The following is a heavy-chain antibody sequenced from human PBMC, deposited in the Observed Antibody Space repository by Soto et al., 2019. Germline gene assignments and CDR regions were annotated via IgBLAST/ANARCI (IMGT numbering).Heavy chain of an antibody. J-gene: IGHJ5*02. Sequence: PSETLSLTCTVSGGSISSSSYYWGWIRQPPGKGLEWIGSIYYSGSTYYNPSLKSRVTISVDTSKNQFSLKLSSVTAADTAVYYCARLEANYAYSNYVFDPWGQGTLVTVSS. V-gene: IGHV4-39*01. CDR3: ARLEANYAYSNYVFDP. CDR1: GGSISSSSYY. D-gene: IGHD4-4*01. CDR2: IYYSGST.